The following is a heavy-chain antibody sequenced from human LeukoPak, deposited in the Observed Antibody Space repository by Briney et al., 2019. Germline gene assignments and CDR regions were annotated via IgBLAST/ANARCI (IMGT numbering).Heavy chain of an antibody. CDR2: IIPIFGTA. CDR3: ATPLDLDYGGNTPSYYYNMDV. Sequence: GASVKVSCKASGGTFSSYAISWVRQAPGQGVEWMGGIIPIFGTANYAQKFQGRVTITTDESTSTAYTELSSLRSEDTAVYYCATPLDLDYGGNTPSYYYNMDVWGKGTTVTVSS. D-gene: IGHD4-23*01. J-gene: IGHJ6*03. CDR1: GGTFSSYA. V-gene: IGHV1-69*05.